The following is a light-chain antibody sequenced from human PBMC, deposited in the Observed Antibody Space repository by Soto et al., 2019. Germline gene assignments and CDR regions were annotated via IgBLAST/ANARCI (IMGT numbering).Light chain of an antibody. J-gene: IGKJ1*01. Sequence: DIQMTQSPSTLSASVGDRVTITCRASQSISSWLAWYQQKPGKAPKLLIYKASSLESGVPSRFSGSGSGTEFTLTISSLQPDDSATYFCQQYSSYSWTFGQGTKVDIK. V-gene: IGKV1-5*03. CDR2: KAS. CDR1: QSISSW. CDR3: QQYSSYSWT.